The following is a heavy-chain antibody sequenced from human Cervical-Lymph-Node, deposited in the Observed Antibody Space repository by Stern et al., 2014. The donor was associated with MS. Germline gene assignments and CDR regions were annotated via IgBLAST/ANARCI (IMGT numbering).Heavy chain of an antibody. CDR2: IYPADSAT. D-gene: IGHD3-22*01. Sequence: EVQLVESGAEVKKPGGSLKLSCRTSGYTFSNFWIGWVRQMPGKGLEWMGVIYPADSATTYRPSFQGPVPISADESISTAYLQWRSLKASDTAMYYCVRRRDSAGYDTFDLWGQGTMLIVSS. CDR3: VRRRDSAGYDTFDL. J-gene: IGHJ3*01. CDR1: GYTFSNFW. V-gene: IGHV5-51*01.